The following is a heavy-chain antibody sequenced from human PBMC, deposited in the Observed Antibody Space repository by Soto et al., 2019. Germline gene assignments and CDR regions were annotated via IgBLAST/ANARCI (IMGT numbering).Heavy chain of an antibody. CDR2: IYYSGST. J-gene: IGHJ5*02. D-gene: IGHD2-8*01. Sequence: QVQLKESGPGLVKPPQTLSLTCTVSGGSISSGDYYWSWIRQPPGKGLEWIAYIYYSGSTFYNPSLKSRVTISVDTSKNQFSLKMNSVTPVDTAVYYCAREDHRQMGWFDPWGQGTLVTVSS. V-gene: IGHV4-30-4*01. CDR3: AREDHRQMGWFDP. CDR1: GGSISSGDYY.